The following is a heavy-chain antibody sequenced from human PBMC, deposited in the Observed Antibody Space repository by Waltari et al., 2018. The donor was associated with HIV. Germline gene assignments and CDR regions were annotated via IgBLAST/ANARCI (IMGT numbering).Heavy chain of an antibody. J-gene: IGHJ6*02. CDR3: ARTIFGVMITSDYFYGLDV. CDR2: ICVDGNNA. V-gene: IGHV3-30-3*01. CDR1: GFIFGDYA. Sequence: QEQLVESGGGVAQPGRSLRLSCSASGFIFGDYAMHWVRQAPGKGLEWVGLICVDGNNAYYEDAVKGRFTISRYNSKNTMSLQMNSLRSDDTALYYCARTIFGVMITSDYFYGLDVWGQGTTVTVS. D-gene: IGHD3-3*01.